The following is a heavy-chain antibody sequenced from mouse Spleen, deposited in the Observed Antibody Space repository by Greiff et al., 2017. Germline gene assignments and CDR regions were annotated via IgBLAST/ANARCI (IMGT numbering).Heavy chain of an antibody. V-gene: IGHV5-4*01. Sequence: DVMLVESGGGLVKPGGSLKLSCAASGFTFSSYAMSWVRQTPEKRLEWVATISDGGSYTYYPDNVKGRFTISRDNAKNNLYLQMSHLKSEDTAMYYCARDSQLGDFDYWGQGTTLTVSS. CDR2: ISDGGSYT. J-gene: IGHJ2*01. CDR1: GFTFSSYA. CDR3: ARDSQLGDFDY. D-gene: IGHD4-1*02.